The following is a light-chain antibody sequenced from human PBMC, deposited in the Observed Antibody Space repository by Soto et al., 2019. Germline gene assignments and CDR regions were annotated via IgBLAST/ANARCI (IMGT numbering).Light chain of an antibody. CDR2: AVA. CDR1: GNDVGAYNY. CDR3: CSYAGGYPYL. J-gene: IGLJ1*01. V-gene: IGLV2-11*01. Sequence: QSSLTQPRSVSGSPGQSVTISCTGTGNDVGAYNYVSWYQQHPGRPPKLMIYAVARWPSGVPDRFSGSKSGNTASLTISGLQAEDEADYFCCSYAGGYPYLFGTGTKVTVL.